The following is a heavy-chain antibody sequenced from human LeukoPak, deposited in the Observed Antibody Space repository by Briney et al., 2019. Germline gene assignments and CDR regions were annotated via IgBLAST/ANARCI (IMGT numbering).Heavy chain of an antibody. D-gene: IGHD4-23*01. V-gene: IGHV4-34*01. Sequence: SETLSLTCAVYGGSFSGYYWSWIRQPPGKGLEWIGEINHSGSTNYNPSLKSRVTISVDTSKNQFSLKLSFVTAADTAVYYCARFLGGNSYWGQGTLVTVSS. CDR3: ARFLGGNSY. CDR2: INHSGST. J-gene: IGHJ4*02. CDR1: GGSFSGYY.